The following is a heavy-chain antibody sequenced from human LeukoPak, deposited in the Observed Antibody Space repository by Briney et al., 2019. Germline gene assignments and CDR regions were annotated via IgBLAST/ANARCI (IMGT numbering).Heavy chain of an antibody. V-gene: IGHV3-30-3*01. D-gene: IGHD4-23*01. Sequence: PGGSLRLSCAASGFTFSSYAMHWVRQAPGKGLERVAVISYDGSNKYYADSVKGRFTISRDNSKNTLYLQMNSLRAEDTAVYYCARWSGNSYYYYGMDVWGQGTTVTVSS. J-gene: IGHJ6*02. CDR3: ARWSGNSYYYYGMDV. CDR2: ISYDGSNK. CDR1: GFTFSSYA.